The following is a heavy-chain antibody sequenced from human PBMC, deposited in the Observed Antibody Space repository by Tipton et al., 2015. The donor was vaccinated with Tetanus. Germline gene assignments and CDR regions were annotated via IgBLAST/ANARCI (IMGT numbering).Heavy chain of an antibody. CDR2: IYHSGST. Sequence: TLSLTCTVSGGSISSSSYYWGWIRQPPGKGLEWIGSIYHSGSTNYNPSLKSRVTISVDTSKNQFSLKLSSVTAADTAVYYCARGVSTIFGVVVHPPGRACCFDYWGQGTLVTVSS. J-gene: IGHJ4*02. V-gene: IGHV4-39*07. CDR1: GGSISSSSYY. D-gene: IGHD3-3*01. CDR3: ARGVSTIFGVVVHPPGRACCFDY.